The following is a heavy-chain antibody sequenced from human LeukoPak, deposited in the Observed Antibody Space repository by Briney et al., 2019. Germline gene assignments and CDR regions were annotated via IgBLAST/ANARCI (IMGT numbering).Heavy chain of an antibody. Sequence: PGGSLRLSCAASGFTFDGYAMHWVRQAPGKGLEWVSGISWDSGVIGYADSVKGRFTISRDNAKNSLYLEMDSLRAEDTALYYCAKDYGGNHWFDYWGQGTLVTVSS. D-gene: IGHD4-23*01. V-gene: IGHV3-9*01. CDR3: AKDYGGNHWFDY. CDR2: ISWDSGVI. J-gene: IGHJ4*02. CDR1: GFTFDGYA.